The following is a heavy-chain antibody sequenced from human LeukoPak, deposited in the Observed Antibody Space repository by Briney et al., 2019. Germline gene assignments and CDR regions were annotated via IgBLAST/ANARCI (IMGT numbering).Heavy chain of an antibody. CDR1: GGSISSGGYS. Sequence: SETLSLTCAVSGGSISSGGYSWSWIRQPPGKGLEWIGYIYYSGSTYYNPSLKSRVTISVDTSKNQFSLKLSSVTAADTAVYYCARIQDNYYHYMDVWGKGTTVTVSS. V-gene: IGHV4-30-4*07. CDR2: IYYSGST. CDR3: ARIQDNYYHYMDV. J-gene: IGHJ6*03.